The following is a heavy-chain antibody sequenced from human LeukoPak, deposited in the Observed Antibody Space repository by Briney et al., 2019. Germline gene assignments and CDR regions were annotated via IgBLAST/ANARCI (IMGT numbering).Heavy chain of an antibody. Sequence: GGSLRLSCAASGFTFSSYSMNWVRQAPGKGLEWVSVISGSGGSTYYADSVKGRFTISRDNSKNTLSLQMNSLRAEDTAVYYCARDVDFYASGSYSDYWGQGTLATVSS. J-gene: IGHJ4*01. CDR2: ISGSGGST. CDR1: GFTFSSYS. CDR3: ARDVDFYASGSYSDY. V-gene: IGHV3-23*01. D-gene: IGHD3-10*01.